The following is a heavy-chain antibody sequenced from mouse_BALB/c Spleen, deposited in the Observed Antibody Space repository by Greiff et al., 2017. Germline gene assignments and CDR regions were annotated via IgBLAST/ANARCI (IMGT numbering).Heavy chain of an antibody. CDR2: IRLKSDNYAT. Sequence: EVQVVESGGGLVQPGGSMKLSCVASGFTFSSYWMSWVRQSPEKGLEWVAEIRLKSDNYATHYAESVKGKFTISRDDSKSRLYLQMNSLRAEDTGIYYCTRYRRGGYYFDYWGQGTSLTVAS. CDR3: TRYRRGGYYFDY. V-gene: IGHV6-6*02. CDR1: GFTFSSYW. J-gene: IGHJ2*02.